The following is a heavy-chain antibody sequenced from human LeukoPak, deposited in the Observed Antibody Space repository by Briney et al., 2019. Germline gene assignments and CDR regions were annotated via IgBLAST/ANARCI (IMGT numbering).Heavy chain of an antibody. Sequence: GGSLRLSCAASGFTVSSNYMSWVRQAPGKGLEWVSYISSSGNTISYADSVKGRFTISRDNAKNSLYLQVISLRAEDTAVYYCARGPSIAARYDAFDIWGQGTMVTVSS. D-gene: IGHD6-6*01. CDR1: GFTVSSNY. CDR2: ISSSGNTI. V-gene: IGHV3-11*04. J-gene: IGHJ3*02. CDR3: ARGPSIAARYDAFDI.